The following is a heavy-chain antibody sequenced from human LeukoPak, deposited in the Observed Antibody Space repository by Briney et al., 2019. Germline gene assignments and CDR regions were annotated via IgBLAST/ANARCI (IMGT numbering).Heavy chain of an antibody. CDR3: ARRAGEYSHPYDY. V-gene: IGHV3-53*01. Sequence: GGSLRLSCAASGLAFTTYWMSWVRQAPGKGLEWVSFIYSGGNTHYSDSVKGRFTISRDNSKNTLYLQMNSLRADDTAVYYCARRAGEYSHPYDYWGQGTLVTVSS. J-gene: IGHJ4*02. D-gene: IGHD4-17*01. CDR1: GLAFTTYW. CDR2: IYSGGNT.